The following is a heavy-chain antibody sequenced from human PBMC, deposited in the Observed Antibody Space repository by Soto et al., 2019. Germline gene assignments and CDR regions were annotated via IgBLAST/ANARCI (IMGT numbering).Heavy chain of an antibody. J-gene: IGHJ3*02. CDR2: FYPEDGET. CDR3: ATVNYGDYDDAFDI. D-gene: IGHD4-17*01. CDR1: GYTLPELS. V-gene: IGHV1-24*01. Sequence: GXSVKVSCKVSGYTLPELSMHWVRQAPGKGLEWMGGFYPEDGETIYAQKFQGRVTMTEDTSTDTAYMELSSLRSEDTAVYYCATVNYGDYDDAFDIWGQGTMVTVSS.